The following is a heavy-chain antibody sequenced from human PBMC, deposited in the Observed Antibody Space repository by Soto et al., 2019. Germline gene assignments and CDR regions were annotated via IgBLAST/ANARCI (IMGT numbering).Heavy chain of an antibody. CDR1: GGSVSSYY. Sequence: SETLSLTCTVSGGSVSSYYWSWIRQPPGKGLEWIGYIYYIGSTKYNPSLKSRVTISVDTSKNQVSMNLSSVTAADTAGYYCARLGEDGYVDYASWGFDIWGQGTMVTVSS. CDR3: ARLGEDGYVDYASWGFDI. J-gene: IGHJ3*02. D-gene: IGHD4-17*01. CDR2: IYYIGST. V-gene: IGHV4-59*08.